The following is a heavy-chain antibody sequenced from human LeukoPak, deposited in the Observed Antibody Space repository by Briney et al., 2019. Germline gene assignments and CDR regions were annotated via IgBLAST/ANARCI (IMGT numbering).Heavy chain of an antibody. CDR2: IYPGDPDT. Sequence: GEALQISFKGSGYVFTSYWIGWVRQVPGKGLEWMGIIYPGDPDTRYSPSFQGQVTISADKSISTAYLQWSSLKTSDTAMYYCARHYSGSYHSSLDYWGQGTLVTVSS. D-gene: IGHD1-26*01. J-gene: IGHJ4*02. CDR1: GYVFTSYW. V-gene: IGHV5-51*01. CDR3: ARHYSGSYHSSLDY.